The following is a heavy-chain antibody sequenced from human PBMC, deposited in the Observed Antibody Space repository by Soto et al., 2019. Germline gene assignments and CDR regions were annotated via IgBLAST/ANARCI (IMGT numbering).Heavy chain of an antibody. CDR1: GGSISSGGYY. V-gene: IGHV4-31*03. D-gene: IGHD1-26*01. CDR3: ARTPLL. J-gene: IGHJ4*02. Sequence: QLQLQESGPGLVKPSQTLSLTCTVSGGSISSGGYYWSWIRQHPGKGLEWIGYIYYSWSTYYNYYTSYFKRRVTISVDTSKNQFYLKLSSVTAADPAVYYCARTPLLWGQGTLVTVSS. CDR2: IYYSWST.